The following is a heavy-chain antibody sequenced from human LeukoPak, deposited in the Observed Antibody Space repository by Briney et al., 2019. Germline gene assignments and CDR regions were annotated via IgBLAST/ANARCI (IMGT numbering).Heavy chain of an antibody. V-gene: IGHV3-30*03. CDR3: ATAVASSSGWYADY. CDR1: GFSFSSYG. Sequence: GRSLRLSCAASGFSFSSYGMHWVRQAPGKGLEWVAVISYDGSTKYYADSVKGRFTLSRDNSKNTLYLQMNSLRAEDTAVYYCATAVASSSGWYADYWGQGTLVTVSS. CDR2: ISYDGSTK. D-gene: IGHD6-19*01. J-gene: IGHJ4*02.